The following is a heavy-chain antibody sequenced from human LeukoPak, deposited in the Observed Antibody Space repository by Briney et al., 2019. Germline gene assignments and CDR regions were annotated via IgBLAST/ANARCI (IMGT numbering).Heavy chain of an antibody. J-gene: IGHJ6*03. CDR3: AKGGYSSSWYLSSYYYYYYMDV. CDR1: GFTFSSYG. D-gene: IGHD6-13*01. V-gene: IGHV3-30*02. Sequence: PGGSLRLSCAASGFTFSSYGMHWVRQAPGKGLEWVAFIRYDGSNKYYADSVKGRFTISRDNSKNTLYLQMNSLRAEDTAVYYCAKGGYSSSWYLSSYYYYYYMDVWGKGTTVTISS. CDR2: IRYDGSNK.